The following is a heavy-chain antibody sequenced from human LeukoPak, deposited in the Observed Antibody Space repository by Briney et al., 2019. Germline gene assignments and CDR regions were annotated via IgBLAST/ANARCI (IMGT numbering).Heavy chain of an antibody. D-gene: IGHD2-2*01. Sequence: ASVKVSCKASGYTFTSYGISWVRQAPGQGLEWMGGIIPIFGTANYAQKFQGRVTITTDESTSTAYMELSSLRSEDTAVYYCARDIGSDAVPAAIHWGQGTLVTVSS. V-gene: IGHV1-69*05. CDR2: IIPIFGTA. J-gene: IGHJ4*02. CDR3: ARDIGSDAVPAAIH. CDR1: GYTFTSYG.